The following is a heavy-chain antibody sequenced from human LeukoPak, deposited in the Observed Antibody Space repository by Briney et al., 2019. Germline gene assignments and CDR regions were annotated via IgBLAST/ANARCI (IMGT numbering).Heavy chain of an antibody. V-gene: IGHV1-18*01. Sequence: ASVKVSCKASGYTFTSYGISWVRQAPGQGLERMGWISAYNGNTNYAQKLQGRVTMTTDTSTSTAYMELRSLRSDDTAVYYCARVLYYDYVWGSCDYWGQGTLVTVSS. J-gene: IGHJ4*02. CDR3: ARVLYYDYVWGSCDY. CDR2: ISAYNGNT. D-gene: IGHD3-16*01. CDR1: GYTFTSYG.